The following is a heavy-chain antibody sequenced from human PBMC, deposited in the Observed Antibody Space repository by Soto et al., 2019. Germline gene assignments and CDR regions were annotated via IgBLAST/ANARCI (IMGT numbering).Heavy chain of an antibody. Sequence: QITLKESGPTLVKPTQTLTLTCTFSGFSLSTSGVGVGWIRQPPGKALEWLALIYWDDDKRYSPSLESRLTTTXDXXKNQVVLTMTNMAPVDAATYYCAHFELPLPATFDYGGQGTLVTVSS. V-gene: IGHV2-5*02. CDR3: AHFELPLPATFDY. D-gene: IGHD2-15*01. J-gene: IGHJ4*02. CDR2: IYWDDDK. CDR1: GFSLSTSGVG.